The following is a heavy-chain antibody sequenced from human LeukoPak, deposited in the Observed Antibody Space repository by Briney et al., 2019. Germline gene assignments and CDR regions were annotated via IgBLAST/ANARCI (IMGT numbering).Heavy chain of an antibody. CDR3: ARLASGSWPLYCYNAMDV. V-gene: IGHV1-8*01. Sequence: ASVKVSCKASVYTFTSYDINWGPHATGQGLEWMVWLNPNNGNTGYAQKFQGRVTMTRSTSISTAYIALSSLRSEDTAVYYCARLASGSWPLYCYNAMDVWGQGTTVTVSS. CDR1: VYTFTSYD. J-gene: IGHJ6*02. CDR2: LNPNNGNT. D-gene: IGHD6-13*01.